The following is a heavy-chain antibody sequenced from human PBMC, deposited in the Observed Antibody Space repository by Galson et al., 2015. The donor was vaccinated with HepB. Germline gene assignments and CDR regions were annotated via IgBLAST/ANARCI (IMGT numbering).Heavy chain of an antibody. CDR1: GGSISSYY. Sequence: ETLSLTCTVSGGSISSYYWSWIRQPPGKGLEWIGYIYYSGSTNYNPSLKSRVTISVDTSKNQFSLKLSSVTAADTAVYYCARDHTDPDYYYYYGMDVWGQGTTVTVSS. J-gene: IGHJ6*02. CDR3: ARDHTDPDYYYYYGMDV. D-gene: IGHD4-17*01. CDR2: IYYSGST. V-gene: IGHV4-59*01.